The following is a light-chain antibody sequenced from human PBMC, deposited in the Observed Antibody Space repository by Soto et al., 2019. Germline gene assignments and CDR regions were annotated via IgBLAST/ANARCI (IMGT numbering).Light chain of an antibody. CDR2: DVS. CDR1: SSDVGGYNY. J-gene: IGLJ2*01. Sequence: QSALTQPASVFGSPGQSITISCTGTSSDVGGYNYVSWYQQHPGKAPKLMIYDVSNRPSGVSNRFSGSKSGNTASLTISWLQAEDDADYYCSSLTSISAQVFGGGTKLTVL. CDR3: SSLTSISAQV. V-gene: IGLV2-14*01.